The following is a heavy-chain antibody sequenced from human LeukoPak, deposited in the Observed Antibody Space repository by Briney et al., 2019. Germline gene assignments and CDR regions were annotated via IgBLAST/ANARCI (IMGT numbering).Heavy chain of an antibody. CDR3: AREIYCGGDCYYYFDY. V-gene: IGHV3-7*01. CDR1: GFTFSSYG. CDR2: IKQDGSEK. J-gene: IGHJ4*02. Sequence: GRSLRLSCAASGFTFSSYGMHWVRQAPGKGLEWVANIKQDGSEKYYVDSVKGRFTISRDNAKNSLYLQMNSLRAEDTAVYYCAREIYCGGDCYYYFDYWGQGTLVTVSS. D-gene: IGHD2-21*02.